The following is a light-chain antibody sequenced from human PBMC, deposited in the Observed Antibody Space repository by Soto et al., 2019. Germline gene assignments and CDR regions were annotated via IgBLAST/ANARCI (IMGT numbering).Light chain of an antibody. J-gene: IGLJ3*02. CDR2: KDS. V-gene: IGLV3-27*01. Sequence: SYELTQPSSVSVSPGQKARIPCSGDVLAKKYARWFQQKPGQAPGLVIYKDSERPSGIPERFSGSSSGTTVTLTISGAQVEDEADYYCYSAADNNVGVFGGGTKLTVL. CDR3: YSAADNNVGV. CDR1: VLAKKY.